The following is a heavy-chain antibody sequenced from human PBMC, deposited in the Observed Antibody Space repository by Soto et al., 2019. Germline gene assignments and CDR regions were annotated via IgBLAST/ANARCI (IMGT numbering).Heavy chain of an antibody. CDR1: GGSISNYY. J-gene: IGHJ3*02. CDR3: ARRNGRAFDI. CDR2: IFYSGST. V-gene: IGHV4-59*08. Sequence: QVQLQESGPGLVKPSETLSLTCTVSGGSISNYYWSWIRQPPGKGLEWIGYIFYSGSTNYNPSLKSQVSTSVNPSKCHFSLQLRSATAADTSWYYCARRNGRAFDIWVQGTVVTVSS. D-gene: IGHD1-1*01.